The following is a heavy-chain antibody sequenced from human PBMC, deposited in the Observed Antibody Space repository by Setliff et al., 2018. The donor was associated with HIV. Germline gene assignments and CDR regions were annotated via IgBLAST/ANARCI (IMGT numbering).Heavy chain of an antibody. CDR1: GFIFSSYA. D-gene: IGHD5-18*01. CDR3: AKGFRPVDTALVSGPTY. Sequence: GGSLRLSCAASGFIFSSYAMHWVRQAPGKGLEWVAVMSYDGNNKYYADSVKGRFTISRDNSKNTLYLQMNSLRADDTAIYYCAKGFRPVDTALVSGPTYWGQGTLVTVSS. CDR2: MSYDGNNK. J-gene: IGHJ4*02. V-gene: IGHV3-30*07.